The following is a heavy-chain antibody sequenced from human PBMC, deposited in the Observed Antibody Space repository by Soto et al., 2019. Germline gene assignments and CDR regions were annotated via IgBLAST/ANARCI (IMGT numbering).Heavy chain of an antibody. D-gene: IGHD6-13*01. J-gene: IGHJ3*02. V-gene: IGHV5-51*01. CDR3: ARLGSEGIAAAGHEAFDI. CDR2: IYPGDSVT. CDR1: GYRFTSYW. Sequence: GESLKISCKCSGYRFTSYWIVWVRQMPGKGLEWMGIIYPGDSVTIYRPSFQGQVTISADKSITTAYLQWSSLKASDTAIYYCARLGSEGIAAAGHEAFDIWGQGTVVTVSS.